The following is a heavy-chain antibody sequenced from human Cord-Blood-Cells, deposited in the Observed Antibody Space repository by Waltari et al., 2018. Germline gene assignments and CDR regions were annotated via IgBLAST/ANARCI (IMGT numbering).Heavy chain of an antibody. CDR1: GGSFSGYY. CDR3: ARRRLYDSSGYYYYYYYMDV. Sequence: QVQLQQWGAGLLQPSETLSLTCAVYGGSFSGYYWSWIRQPPGTGLEWIGEINHSGSTNYNPSLKSRVTISVDTSKNQFSLKLSSVTAADTAVYYCARRRLYDSSGYYYYYYYMDVWGKGTTVTVSS. D-gene: IGHD3-22*01. V-gene: IGHV4-34*01. CDR2: INHSGST. J-gene: IGHJ6*03.